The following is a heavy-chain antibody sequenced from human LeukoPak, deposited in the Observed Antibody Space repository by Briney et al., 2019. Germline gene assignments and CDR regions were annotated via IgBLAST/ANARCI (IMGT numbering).Heavy chain of an antibody. CDR1: GFTFSSYA. CDR3: AKDVLRYFDWLPLDYGMDV. CDR2: ISGSGGST. V-gene: IGHV3-23*01. D-gene: IGHD3-9*01. J-gene: IGHJ6*02. Sequence: LPGGSLRLSCAASGFTFSSYAMSWVRQAPGKGLEWVSAISGSGGSTYYADSVKGRFTISRDNSKNTLYLQMNSLRAEDTAVYYCAKDVLRYFDWLPLDYGMDVWGQETTVTVSS.